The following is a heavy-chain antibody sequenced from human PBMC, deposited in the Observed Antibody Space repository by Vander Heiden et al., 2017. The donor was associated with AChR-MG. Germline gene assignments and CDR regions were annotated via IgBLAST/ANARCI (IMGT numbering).Heavy chain of an antibody. V-gene: IGHV1-24*01. CDR3: ATQGYCSSTSCRTYWYFDL. CDR2: FDPEDGET. Sequence: QVQLVQSGAEVKKPGASVKVSCKVSGYTLPELSMHWVRQAPGKGLECMGGFDPEDGETIYAQKFQGRVTMTEDTSTDTAYMELSSLRSEDTAVYYCATQGYCSSTSCRTYWYFDLWGRGTLVTVSS. CDR1: GYTLPELS. J-gene: IGHJ2*01. D-gene: IGHD2-2*01.